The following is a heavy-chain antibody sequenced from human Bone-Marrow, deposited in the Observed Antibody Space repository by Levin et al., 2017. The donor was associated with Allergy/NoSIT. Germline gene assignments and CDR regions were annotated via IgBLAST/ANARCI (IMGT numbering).Heavy chain of an antibody. CDR3: ARDPPGGYIGFDY. J-gene: IGHJ4*02. V-gene: IGHV4-59*01. CDR2: IYYTGTT. CDR1: GGSISSYY. D-gene: IGHD3-10*01. Sequence: SETLSLTCSVSGGSISSYYWSWIRQSPGKGLEWVGQIYYTGTTVYNPSLNSRVTMSVNRSKNQFSLSLRSVTAADTAVYYCARDPPGGYIGFDYWGQGALVTVSS.